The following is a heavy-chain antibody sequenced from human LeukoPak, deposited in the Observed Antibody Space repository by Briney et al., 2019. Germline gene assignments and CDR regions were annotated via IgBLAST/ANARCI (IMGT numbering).Heavy chain of an antibody. CDR1: GFTVSSNY. CDR3: ATRADDYGDADFDY. D-gene: IGHD4-17*01. J-gene: IGHJ4*02. V-gene: IGHV3-53*01. Sequence: GGSQRLSCAASGFTVSSNYMSWVRQAPGKGLEWVSVIYSGGSTYYADSVKGRFTISRDNSKNTLYLQMNSLRAEDTAVYYCATRADDYGDADFDYWGQGTLVTVSS. CDR2: IYSGGST.